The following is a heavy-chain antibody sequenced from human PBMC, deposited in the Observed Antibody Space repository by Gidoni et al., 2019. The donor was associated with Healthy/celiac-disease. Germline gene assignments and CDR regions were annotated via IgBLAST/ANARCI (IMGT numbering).Heavy chain of an antibody. J-gene: IGHJ5*02. CDR1: GYTFTSYY. V-gene: IGHV1-46*03. Sequence: QVQLVQSGAEVKKPGASVKVSCKASGYTFTSYYMHWVRKDPGQGLEWMGIIDPSGGSTSYAQKFQGRVTMTRDTSTSTVYMELSSLRSEDTAVYYCARVGGSPFFDHWGQGTLVTVSS. CDR2: IDPSGGST. D-gene: IGHD1-26*01. CDR3: ARVGGSPFFDH.